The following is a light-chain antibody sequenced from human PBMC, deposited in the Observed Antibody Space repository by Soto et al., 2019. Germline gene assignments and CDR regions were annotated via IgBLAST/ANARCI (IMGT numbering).Light chain of an antibody. Sequence: EIGMTQSPGTLSLSPEERATLSCRASQSVSSSYLAWYQQKPGQAPRLLIYGASSRATGFPDRFSGSGSGTDFTLTISRLEPEDLAVYYCQQYGSSPAFGPGTKVDIK. CDR3: QQYGSSPA. CDR1: QSVSSSY. V-gene: IGKV3-20*01. J-gene: IGKJ3*01. CDR2: GAS.